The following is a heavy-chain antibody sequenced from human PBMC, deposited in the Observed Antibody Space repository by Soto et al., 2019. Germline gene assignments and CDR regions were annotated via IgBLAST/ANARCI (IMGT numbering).Heavy chain of an antibody. CDR3: ARPHGGSSGWDNWYDP. V-gene: IGHV4-39*07. J-gene: IGHJ5*02. D-gene: IGHD6-25*01. CDR2: IYYSGTT. Sequence: SETLSLTCTVSGGSISSSSYYWGWIRQPPGKGLEWIGNIYYSGTTYYSPSLKSRVTISVDTSKNQFSLKLSSVTAADTAVYYCARPHGGSSGWDNWYDPWGQGPLVTVSS. CDR1: GGSISSSSYY.